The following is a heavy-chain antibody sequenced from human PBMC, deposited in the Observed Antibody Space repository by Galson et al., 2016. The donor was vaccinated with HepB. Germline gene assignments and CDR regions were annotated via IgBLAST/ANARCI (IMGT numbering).Heavy chain of an antibody. J-gene: IGHJ4*02. Sequence: SLRLSCAASGFTVSGNSMNWVRQAPGKGLEWVSLIYGGVFTYYADSVKGRFTISRDNSKNTLYLQMNSLRAEDTAVYYCTKDGDSTGYYYSKFNWGQGTLVTVSS. CDR2: IYGGVFT. CDR1: GFTVSGNS. CDR3: TKDGDSTGYYYSKFN. D-gene: IGHD3-22*01. V-gene: IGHV3-53*01.